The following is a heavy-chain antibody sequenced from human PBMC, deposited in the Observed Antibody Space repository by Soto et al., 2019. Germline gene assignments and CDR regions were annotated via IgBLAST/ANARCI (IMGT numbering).Heavy chain of an antibody. CDR1: IVSIIIGGFS. V-gene: IGHV4-30-2*01. D-gene: IGHD1-1*01. J-gene: IGHJ4*02. CDR2: IYHSGTT. CDR3: VRFYLYGYKLYYFDN. Sequence: PSETXSLTGSFSIVSIIIGGFSGSGVRQPPGKVLEWIGYIYHSGTTYYNPSIKSRFNISIDRSKNQFSLKLNSVTASATAAYYSVRFYLYGYKLYYFDNWGQGTLVTVSS.